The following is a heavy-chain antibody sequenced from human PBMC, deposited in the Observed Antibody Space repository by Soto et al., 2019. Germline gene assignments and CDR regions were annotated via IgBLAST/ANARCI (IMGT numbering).Heavy chain of an antibody. D-gene: IGHD3-9*01. CDR3: ARDERTYCDILTGPGAFDI. V-gene: IGHV1-69*13. Sequence: SVKVSCKASGGTFSSYAISWVRQAPGQGLEWMGGIIPIFGTANYAQKFQGRVTITADESTSTAYMELSSLRSEDTAVYYCARDERTYCDILTGPGAFDIWGQGTMVTVSS. CDR2: IIPIFGTA. J-gene: IGHJ3*02. CDR1: GGTFSSYA.